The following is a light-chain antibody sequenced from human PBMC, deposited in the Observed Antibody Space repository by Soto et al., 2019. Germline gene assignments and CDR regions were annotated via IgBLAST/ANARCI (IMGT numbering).Light chain of an antibody. J-gene: IGLJ1*01. Sequence: QSVLTQPPSASGTPGQRVTLSCTGSSSNIGAGYDVHWYQQLPGAAPKLLIYDNNNRPSGVPDRFSGSKSGASASLAITGLQAEDEADYYCQSYDTRLSGYVFGTGTKVTVL. CDR3: QSYDTRLSGYV. V-gene: IGLV1-40*01. CDR1: SSNIGAGYD. CDR2: DNN.